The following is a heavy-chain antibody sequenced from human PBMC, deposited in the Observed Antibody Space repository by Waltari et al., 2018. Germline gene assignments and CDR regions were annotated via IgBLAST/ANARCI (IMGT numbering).Heavy chain of an antibody. Sequence: QVQLQESGPGLVKPSETLSLTCTVSGGSISSYYWRWIRQPAGKGLEWIGRIYTSGSTNYNPSLKSRVTMSVDTSKNQFSLKLSSVTAADTAVYYCARDFALGSGSHFDYWGQGTLVTVSS. J-gene: IGHJ4*02. V-gene: IGHV4-4*07. D-gene: IGHD3-10*01. CDR1: GGSISSYY. CDR3: ARDFALGSGSHFDY. CDR2: IYTSGST.